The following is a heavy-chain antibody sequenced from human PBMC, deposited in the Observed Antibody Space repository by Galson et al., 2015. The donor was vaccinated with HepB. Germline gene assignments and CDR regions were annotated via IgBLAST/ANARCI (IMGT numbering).Heavy chain of an antibody. D-gene: IGHD3-16*01. Sequence: SVKVSCKASGGTFSSYAISWVRQAPAQGLEWMGGIIPMFGTPKYAQKFQGRVTITADESTNTAYMELSGLRSEDTAVYYCARDSAGWGSYFFYYFEYWGQGTLATVSS. V-gene: IGHV1-69*13. CDR2: IIPMFGTP. CDR1: GGTFSSYA. CDR3: ARDSAGWGSYFFYYFEY. J-gene: IGHJ4*02.